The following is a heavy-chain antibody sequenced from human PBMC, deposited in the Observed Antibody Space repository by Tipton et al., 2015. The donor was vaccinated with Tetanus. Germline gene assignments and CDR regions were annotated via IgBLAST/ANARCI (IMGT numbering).Heavy chain of an antibody. CDR1: GDSMTDFY. Sequence: LRLSCNVSGDSMTDFYWSWIRQAPGKGLEWFAYIFYSGRTQYNPSLKSRVTISVDTAMHQFSLQLSSVTAADTAVYYCARPTRRWLHADYWGQGTLVTVSS. V-gene: IGHV4-59*01. J-gene: IGHJ4*02. D-gene: IGHD5-24*01. CDR2: IFYSGRT. CDR3: ARPTRRWLHADY.